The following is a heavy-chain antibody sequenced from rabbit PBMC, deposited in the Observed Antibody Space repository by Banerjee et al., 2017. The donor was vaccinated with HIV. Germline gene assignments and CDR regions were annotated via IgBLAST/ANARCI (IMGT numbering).Heavy chain of an antibody. Sequence: QEQLKESGGGLVQPGGSLKLSCKASGFDFSSYYMSWVRQAPGKGLEWVACMTTGDGSTYYANWAKGRFTISRTSSTTVTLQMTSLTAADTATYFCAREGEPGDADYGDFNLWGPGTLVTVS. CDR1: GFDFSSYYM. D-gene: IGHD2-1*01. V-gene: IGHV1S45*01. CDR3: AREGEPGDADYGDFNL. CDR2: MTTGDGST. J-gene: IGHJ4*01.